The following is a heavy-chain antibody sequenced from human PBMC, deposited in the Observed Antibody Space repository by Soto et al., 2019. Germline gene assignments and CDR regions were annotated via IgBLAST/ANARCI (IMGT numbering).Heavy chain of an antibody. CDR1: GSTFSSYW. CDR3: ASVAAAGIFYYYYYGMDV. CDR2: IKQDGSEK. J-gene: IGHJ6*02. V-gene: IGHV3-7*01. Sequence: GSLRLSCAASGSTFSSYWMSWVRQAPGKGLEWVANIKQDGSEKYYVDSVKGRFTISRDNAKNSLYLQMNSLRAEDTAVYYCASVAAAGIFYYYYYGMDVWGQGTTVTVSS. D-gene: IGHD6-13*01.